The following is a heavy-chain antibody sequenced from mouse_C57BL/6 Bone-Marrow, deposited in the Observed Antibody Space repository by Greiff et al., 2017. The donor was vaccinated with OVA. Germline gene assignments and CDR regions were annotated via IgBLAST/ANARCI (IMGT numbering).Heavy chain of an antibody. CDR3: ARSYYYGSSYKFAY. CDR2: ISSGGSYT. CDR1: GFTFSSYG. D-gene: IGHD1-1*01. J-gene: IGHJ3*01. Sequence: VQLKESGGDLVKPGGSLKLSCAASGFTFSSYGMSWVRQTPDKRLEWVATISSGGSYTYYPDSVKGRFTISRDNAKNTLYLQMSSLKSEDTAMYYCARSYYYGSSYKFAYWGQGTLVTVSA. V-gene: IGHV5-6*01.